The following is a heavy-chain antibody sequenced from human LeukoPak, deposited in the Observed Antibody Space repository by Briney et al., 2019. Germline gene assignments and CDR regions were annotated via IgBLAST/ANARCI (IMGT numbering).Heavy chain of an antibody. Sequence: SETLSLTCTVSSASISSYYWSWIRQPPGKGLEWIGHISYTGNTIYNASLKSRVTISLDTSKNQFSLKLRSVTAADTAVYYCARTTEGYCRGRSCYSYYYYMDVWGKGTTVTVSS. CDR2: ISYTGNT. J-gene: IGHJ6*03. CDR1: SASISSYY. CDR3: ARTTEGYCRGRSCYSYYYYMDV. D-gene: IGHD2-15*01. V-gene: IGHV4-59*01.